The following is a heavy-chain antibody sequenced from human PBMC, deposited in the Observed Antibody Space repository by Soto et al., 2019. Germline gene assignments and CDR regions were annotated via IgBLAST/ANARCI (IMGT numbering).Heavy chain of an antibody. CDR3: ARGRAVLVTAGTSDAFDV. J-gene: IGHJ3*01. V-gene: IGHV1-18*01. D-gene: IGHD2-21*02. CDR1: GYIFNKYG. Sequence: ASVKVSCKASGYIFNKYGFNWVRQAPGQGLEWMGRISAFNGYTNLAQKFQGRLTLTTDASTNTAYMELSSLRSGDTATYFCARGRAVLVTAGTSDAFDVWGQGTLVTVSS. CDR2: ISAFNGYT.